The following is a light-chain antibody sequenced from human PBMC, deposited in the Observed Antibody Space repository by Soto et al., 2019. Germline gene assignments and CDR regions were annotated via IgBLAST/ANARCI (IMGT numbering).Light chain of an antibody. CDR3: QQSYSMTRT. CDR1: QSISSY. Sequence: LQMTQSPSSLSASVGDRVSITCRSSQSISSYLNWYQQKPGRAPKLLIYGASTLQSGVPSRFSGSGSGTDFTLTISSLQPEDFASYYCQQSYSMTRTFGQGTRLEIK. J-gene: IGKJ5*01. CDR2: GAS. V-gene: IGKV1-39*01.